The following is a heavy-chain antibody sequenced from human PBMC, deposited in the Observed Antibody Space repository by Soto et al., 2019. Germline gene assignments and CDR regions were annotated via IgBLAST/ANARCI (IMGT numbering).Heavy chain of an antibody. CDR1: GGSISSGDYY. CDR3: ARDLYDLTSYYYGMDV. J-gene: IGHJ6*02. CDR2: IYYSGST. V-gene: IGHV4-30-4*01. D-gene: IGHD3-3*01. Sequence: PSETLSLTCTVXGGSISSGDYYWSWIRQPPGKGLEWIGYIYYSGSTYYNPSLKSRVTISVDTSKNQFSLKLSSVTAADTAVYYCARDLYDLTSYYYGMDVWGQGTTVTVSS.